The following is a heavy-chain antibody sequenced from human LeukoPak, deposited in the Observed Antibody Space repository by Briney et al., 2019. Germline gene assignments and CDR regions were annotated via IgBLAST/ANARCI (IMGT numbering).Heavy chain of an antibody. Sequence: PGGSLRLSCAASGFTFSSYEMNWVRQAPGKGLEWVSYISSSGSTIYYADSVKGRFTISGDNAKNSLYLQMNSLRAEDTAVYYCARVKDYGDYGDAFDIWGQGTMVTVSS. CDR3: ARVKDYGDYGDAFDI. V-gene: IGHV3-48*03. CDR2: ISSSGSTI. CDR1: GFTFSSYE. D-gene: IGHD4-17*01. J-gene: IGHJ3*02.